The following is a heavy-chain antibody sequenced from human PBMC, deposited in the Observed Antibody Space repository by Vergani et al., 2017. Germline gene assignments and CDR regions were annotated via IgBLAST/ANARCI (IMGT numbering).Heavy chain of an antibody. CDR2: ISYDGSNK. Sequence: QVQLVESGGGVVQPGRSLRLSCAASGFTFSSYGMHWVRQAPGKGMEWVAVISYDGSNKYYADSVKGRFTISRDNSKNTLYLQMNSLRAEDTAVYYCARDLGVAYCGGDCYSNYYYGMDVWGQGTTVTVSS. V-gene: IGHV3-30*03. CDR1: GFTFSSYG. CDR3: ARDLGVAYCGGDCYSNYYYGMDV. D-gene: IGHD2-21*02. J-gene: IGHJ6*02.